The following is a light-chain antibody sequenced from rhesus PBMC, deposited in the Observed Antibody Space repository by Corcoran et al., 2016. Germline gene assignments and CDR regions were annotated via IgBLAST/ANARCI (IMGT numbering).Light chain of an antibody. Sequence: DIQMTQSPSSLSASVGDRVTITCRASQGIGTDLNWYQQKPGKPPKRLINATASLDSGVPSRFSDRGSGTEFTLTISSLQPEDFATYYCLQYNTDPRTFGQGTKVEIK. J-gene: IGKJ1*01. CDR3: LQYNTDPRT. V-gene: IGKV1-43*02. CDR1: QGIGTD. CDR2: ATA.